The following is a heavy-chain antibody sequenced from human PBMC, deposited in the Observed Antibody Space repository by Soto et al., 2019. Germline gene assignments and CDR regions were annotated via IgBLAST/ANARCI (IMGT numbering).Heavy chain of an antibody. CDR1: GGSVSSNNW. J-gene: IGHJ3*01. Sequence: PAETLSLTCAVSGGSVSSNNWWSWVRQPPGKGLEWIGEIYHSGSTKYNPSLKSRVTISVDTSKNRFSLRLSSVTAADTAVYYCARVWGGAFDFWGQGTMVTVSS. D-gene: IGHD3-10*01. CDR2: IYHSGST. CDR3: ARVWGGAFDF. V-gene: IGHV4-4*02.